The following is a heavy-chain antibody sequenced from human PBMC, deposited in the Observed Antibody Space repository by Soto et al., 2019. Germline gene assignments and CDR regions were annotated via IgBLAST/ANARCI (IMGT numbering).Heavy chain of an antibody. D-gene: IGHD6-19*01. CDR1: GDSIRSTSYY. CDR2: IYYSGST. Sequence: SETLSLTCTVSGDSIRSTSYYWGWIRQPPGKGLEWIGSIYYSGSTYYNPSLKSRVTISVDTSKNQFSLKLNSVTAADTAVYYCARPPYNSGWYYFDYWGQGTLVTVSS. J-gene: IGHJ4*02. CDR3: ARPPYNSGWYYFDY. V-gene: IGHV4-39*01.